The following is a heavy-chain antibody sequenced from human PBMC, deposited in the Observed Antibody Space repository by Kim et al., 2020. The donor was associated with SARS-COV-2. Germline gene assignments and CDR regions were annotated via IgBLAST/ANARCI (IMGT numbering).Heavy chain of an antibody. Sequence: SETLSLTCTVSGGSISSYYWSWIRQPPGKGLEWIGYIYYSGSTNYNPSLKSRVTISVDTSKNQFSLKLSSVTAADTAVYYCARNPYYGSGFDPPEMSWFDPWGQGTLVTVSS. V-gene: IGHV4-59*01. D-gene: IGHD3-10*01. J-gene: IGHJ5*02. CDR1: GGSISSYY. CDR3: ARNPYYGSGFDPPEMSWFDP. CDR2: IYYSGST.